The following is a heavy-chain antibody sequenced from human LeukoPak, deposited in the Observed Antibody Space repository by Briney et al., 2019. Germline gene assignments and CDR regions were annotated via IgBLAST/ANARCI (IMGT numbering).Heavy chain of an antibody. CDR1: GFTFSSYA. CDR2: IDPSGGGT. D-gene: IGHD4-23*01. Sequence: PGGSLRLSCAASGFTFSSYAMSWVRQIPGKWLEWDSGIDPSGGGTYYADFVKGRFAISRDNSKNTLYLQMNSLRADDTAAYYCAKISPLDYGGKPWALDIWGQGTMVTVSS. J-gene: IGHJ3*02. CDR3: AKISPLDYGGKPWALDI. V-gene: IGHV3-23*01.